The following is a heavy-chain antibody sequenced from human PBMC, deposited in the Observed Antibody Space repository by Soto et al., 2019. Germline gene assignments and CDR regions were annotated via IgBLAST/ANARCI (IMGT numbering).Heavy chain of an antibody. J-gene: IGHJ5*02. CDR2: MNPRSGNT. V-gene: IGHV1-8*01. CDR1: GYGFSGDD. CDR3: ARATGGTHYWFDP. Sequence: GAPLNGDWKTSGYGFSGDDSNWVRQAPGQGLEWMGWMNPRSGNTGYAQRFQGRLTMTRNTSMNTAYMELRSLRSDDTALYYCARATGGTHYWFDPWGQGTLVTVSS. D-gene: IGHD7-27*01.